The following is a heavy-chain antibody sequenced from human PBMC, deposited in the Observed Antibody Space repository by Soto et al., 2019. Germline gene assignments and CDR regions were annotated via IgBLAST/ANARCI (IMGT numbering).Heavy chain of an antibody. CDR3: ARDSVRDYLYYYYGMDV. J-gene: IGHJ6*02. D-gene: IGHD4-17*01. CDR1: GFTFSGYT. CDR2: IGTSSSYI. V-gene: IGHV3-21*01. Sequence: GGSLRLSCAASGFTFSGYTMNWVRQAPGRGLEWVSSIGTSSSYIYYADSVKGRFTISRDNAKNSLFLQMNSLRADDTAVYYCARDSVRDYLYYYYGMDVWGQGTTVTVSS.